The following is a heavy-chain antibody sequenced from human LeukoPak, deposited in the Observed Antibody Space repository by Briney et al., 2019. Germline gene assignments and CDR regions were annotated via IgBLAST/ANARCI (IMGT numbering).Heavy chain of an antibody. J-gene: IGHJ4*02. Sequence: ASVKVSCKASRYTFTSYYMHWVRQAPGQGLEWMGIINPSGGSTSYAQKFQGRVTMTRDTSTSTVYMELSSLRSEDTAVYYCARSGGSGSYYILFDYWGQGTLVTVSS. CDR2: INPSGGST. CDR1: RYTFTSYY. CDR3: ARSGGSGSYYILFDY. D-gene: IGHD3-10*01. V-gene: IGHV1-46*01.